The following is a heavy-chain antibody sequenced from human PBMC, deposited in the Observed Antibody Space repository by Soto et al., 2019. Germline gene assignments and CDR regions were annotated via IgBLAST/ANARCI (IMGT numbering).Heavy chain of an antibody. CDR2: IYYSGST. Sequence: SETLSLTCTVSGGSISSGGYYWSWIRQHPGKGLEWIGYIYYSGSTYYNPSLKSRVTISVDTSKNQFSLKLSSVTAADTAVYYCARGSTTAMVTPWLDPWGQGTLVTVSS. D-gene: IGHD5-18*01. CDR3: ARGSTTAMVTPWLDP. V-gene: IGHV4-31*03. J-gene: IGHJ5*02. CDR1: GGSISSGGYY.